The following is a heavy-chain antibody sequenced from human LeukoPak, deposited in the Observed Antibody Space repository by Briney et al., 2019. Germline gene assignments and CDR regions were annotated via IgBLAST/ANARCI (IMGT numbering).Heavy chain of an antibody. CDR3: ARRTEHFDILTGYPTFDY. Sequence: PGGSLRLSCAASGFTFSTYNMNWVRQAPGKGLEWVSSITSSSSFIYYADSVKGRFTISRGNAKKSLYLQMNSLRAEDTAVYYCARRTEHFDILTGYPTFDYWGQGTPVTVSS. D-gene: IGHD3-9*01. J-gene: IGHJ4*02. V-gene: IGHV3-21*01. CDR2: ITSSSSFI. CDR1: GFTFSTYN.